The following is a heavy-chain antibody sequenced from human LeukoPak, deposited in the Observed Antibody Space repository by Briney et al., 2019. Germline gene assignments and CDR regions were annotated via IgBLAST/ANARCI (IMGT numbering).Heavy chain of an antibody. CDR1: GFTFSSYW. CDR3: ARGGGYQLLSPFDY. J-gene: IGHJ4*02. CDR2: ISYDGSNK. Sequence: PGGSLRLSCAASGFTFSSYWMSWVRQAPGKGLEWVAVISYDGSNKYYADSVKGRFTTSRDNSKNTLYLQMNSLRAEDTAVYYCARGGGYQLLSPFDYWGQGTLVTVSS. D-gene: IGHD2-2*01. V-gene: IGHV3-30-3*01.